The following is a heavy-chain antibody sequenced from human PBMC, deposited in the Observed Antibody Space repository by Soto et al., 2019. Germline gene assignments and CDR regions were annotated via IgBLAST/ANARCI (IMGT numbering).Heavy chain of an antibody. V-gene: IGHV4-30-4*01. Sequence: SETLSLTCTVSGVSISSGDYYWSWIRQPPGKGLEWIGYIYHSGTTSYNPSLKSRVTIFSDTSKNQFSLILTSVTAADTAVYYCVKDSSSSRFFLWGQGALVTVSS. CDR2: IYHSGTT. D-gene: IGHD6-6*01. CDR3: VKDSSSSRFFL. J-gene: IGHJ4*02. CDR1: GVSISSGDYY.